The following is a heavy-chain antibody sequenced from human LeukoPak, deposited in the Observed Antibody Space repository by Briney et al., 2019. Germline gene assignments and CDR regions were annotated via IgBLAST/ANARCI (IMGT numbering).Heavy chain of an antibody. CDR2: ISTSSSYI. V-gene: IGHV3-21*01. D-gene: IGHD1-20*01. CDR1: GFNLRAYN. Sequence: GGSLRLSCAASGFNLRAYNMNWVCQAPGKGLEWVSSISTSSSYIYYADSVKGRFTISRDNAENSLYLQMHSLRVEDTALYYCARDDNWNDKPFDFWGQGTLVTVSS. CDR3: ARDDNWNDKPFDF. J-gene: IGHJ4*02.